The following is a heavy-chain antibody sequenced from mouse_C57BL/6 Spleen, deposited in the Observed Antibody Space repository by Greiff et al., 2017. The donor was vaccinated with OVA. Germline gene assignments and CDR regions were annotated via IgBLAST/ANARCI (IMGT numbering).Heavy chain of an antibody. J-gene: IGHJ2*01. Sequence: QVQLQQPGAELVKPGASVKLSCKASGYTFTSYWMQWVKQRPGQGLEWIGEIDPSDSYTNYNQKFKGKATLTVDTSSSTAYMQLSSLTSEDSAVYYCAAHYGNCGGTGTGYFDYWGQGTTLTVSS. CDR1: GYTFTSYW. V-gene: IGHV1-50*01. CDR2: IDPSDSYT. CDR3: AAHYGNCGGTGTGYFDY. D-gene: IGHD2-1*01.